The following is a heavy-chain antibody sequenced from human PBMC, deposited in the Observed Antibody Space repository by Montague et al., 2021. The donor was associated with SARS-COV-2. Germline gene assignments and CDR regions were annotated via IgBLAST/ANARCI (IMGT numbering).Heavy chain of an antibody. Sequence: SETLSLTCTVSGGSISRYYWSWIRQPPGKGLEWIGYIYYSGSTHYNPSLKSRVTISVDTSKNQFSLKLSSVTAADTAVYYCARVRGNTIVGVVIISAFDIWGQGTMVTVSS. CDR2: IYYSGST. V-gene: IGHV4-59*01. CDR3: ARVRGNTIVGVVIISAFDI. J-gene: IGHJ3*02. CDR1: GGSISRYY. D-gene: IGHD3-3*01.